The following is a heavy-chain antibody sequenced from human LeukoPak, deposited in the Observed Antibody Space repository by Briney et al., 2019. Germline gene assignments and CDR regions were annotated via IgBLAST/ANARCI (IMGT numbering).Heavy chain of an antibody. Sequence: SEPLSLTCTVSGGSFSSSGYYWGWIRQPPGKGLEWIASIYYSGNTYYNPSLKSRVTISINTSKNQFSLKLSSVTAADTAFYYCARRCQAGMAAAGGVDYWGQGTLVTVSS. D-gene: IGHD6-13*01. CDR3: ARRCQAGMAAAGGVDY. V-gene: IGHV4-39*01. CDR2: IYYSGNT. CDR1: GGSFSSSGYY. J-gene: IGHJ4*02.